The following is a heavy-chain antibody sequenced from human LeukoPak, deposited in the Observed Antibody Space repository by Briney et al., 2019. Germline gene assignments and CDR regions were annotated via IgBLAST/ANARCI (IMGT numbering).Heavy chain of an antibody. CDR1: GYTFTSYG. J-gene: IGHJ3*02. CDR3: ARLVCSSSSCWDSAAFDI. D-gene: IGHD2-15*01. Sequence: ASVKVSCKASGYTFTSYGISWVRQAPGQGLEWMGWISAYNGNTNYVQKVQSRVIMTRDTSTSTAYMDVRSLRSDDTAVYYCARLVCSSSSCWDSAAFDIWGQGTMVTVSS. CDR2: ISAYNGNT. V-gene: IGHV1-18*01.